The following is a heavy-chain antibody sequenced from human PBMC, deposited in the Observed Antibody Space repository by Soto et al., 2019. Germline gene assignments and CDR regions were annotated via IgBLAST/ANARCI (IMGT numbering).Heavy chain of an antibody. CDR1: GFTFSSYA. J-gene: IGHJ4*02. V-gene: IGHV3-30-3*01. CDR2: ISYDGSNK. Sequence: GGSLRLSCAASGFTFSSYAMHWVRQAPCKGLEWVAVISYDGSNKYYADSVKGRFTISRDNSKNTLYLQMNSLRAEDTAVYYCARDYGSGSYAYGCSDYWGQGTLVTVSS. CDR3: ARDYGSGSYAYGCSDY. D-gene: IGHD3-10*01.